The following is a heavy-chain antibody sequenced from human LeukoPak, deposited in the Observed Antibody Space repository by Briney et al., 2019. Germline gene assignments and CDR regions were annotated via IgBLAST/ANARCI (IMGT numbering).Heavy chain of an antibody. J-gene: IGHJ4*02. V-gene: IGHV4-59*01. CDR3: ARSSGHSYGDFDY. CDR2: THHSGAT. D-gene: IGHD5-18*01. Sequence: ASETLSLTCSVSGVSITSNYWSWIRQPPGKGLEWLGYTHHSGATSYNPSLKSRSTMSLDTFNNQFSLKLSSVTAADTAVYYCARSSGHSYGDFDYWGQGNLVTVSS. CDR1: GVSITSNY.